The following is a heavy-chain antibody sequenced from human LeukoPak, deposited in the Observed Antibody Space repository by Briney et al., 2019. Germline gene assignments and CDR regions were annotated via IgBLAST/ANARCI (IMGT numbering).Heavy chain of an antibody. CDR2: ISAYNGNT. Sequence: ASVKVSCKASGYTFTSYGISWVRQAPGQGLEWMGWISAYNGNTNYAQKLQGRVTMTTDTSTSTAYMELSSLRSEDTAVYYCARDAYGDYTPKDYYYYMDVWGKGTTVTISS. V-gene: IGHV1-18*01. CDR1: GYTFTSYG. CDR3: ARDAYGDYTPKDYYYYMDV. D-gene: IGHD4-17*01. J-gene: IGHJ6*03.